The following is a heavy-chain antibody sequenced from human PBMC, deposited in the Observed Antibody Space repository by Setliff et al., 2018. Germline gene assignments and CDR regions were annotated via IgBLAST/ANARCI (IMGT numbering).Heavy chain of an antibody. V-gene: IGHV3-21*01. J-gene: IGHJ4*02. CDR2: ISSSSTYI. Sequence: GGSLRLSCAASGFSFSDYSMNWVRQAPGKGLEWVSSISSSSTYIFYADSVRGRFTVSRDNAKNSPYLQMNSLRAEDTAIYYCGPGGKGLLENWGQGTLVTVSS. D-gene: IGHD3-10*01. CDR3: GPGGKGLLEN. CDR1: GFSFSDYS.